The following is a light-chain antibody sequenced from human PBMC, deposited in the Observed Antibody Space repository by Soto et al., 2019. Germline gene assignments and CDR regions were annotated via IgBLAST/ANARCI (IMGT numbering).Light chain of an antibody. J-gene: IGKJ1*01. CDR3: QQSYSTPRK. V-gene: IGKV1-39*01. Sequence: DIQMTQSPSSLSASVGDRVTITCRASQSLSSYLNWYQQKPGKAPKLLIYAASSLQSGVPSRFSGSGSGTDFTLTISSLQPEDFATYYCQQSYSTPRKFGQGTKVEIK. CDR2: AAS. CDR1: QSLSSY.